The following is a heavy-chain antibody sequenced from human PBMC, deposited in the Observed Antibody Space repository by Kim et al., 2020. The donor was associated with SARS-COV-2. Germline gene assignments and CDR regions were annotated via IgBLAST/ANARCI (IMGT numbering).Heavy chain of an antibody. CDR2: IDSSGST. V-gene: IGHV4-39*01. Sequence: SETLSLTCTVSGGSISSSTYSWNWFRQPPGDGLEWIGGIDSSGSTYYNPSLKSRVTLSVETSKNQFSLKLSSVTAADTSMFYCARHLTGSSWFDYWGQGT. CDR3: ARHLTGSSWFDY. D-gene: IGHD6-13*01. CDR1: GGSISSSTYS. J-gene: IGHJ4*02.